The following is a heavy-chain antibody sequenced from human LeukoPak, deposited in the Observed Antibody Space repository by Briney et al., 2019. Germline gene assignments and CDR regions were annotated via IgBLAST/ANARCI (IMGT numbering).Heavy chain of an antibody. Sequence: SVKVSCRASRGTFSSFALSWVRQAPGQGLEWMGRITPILGTTNYAQRFQGRLILTADKSTGTAYMELSSLRSEDTAFYFCAWDHDDILTGYAYWGQGTLVTVSS. CDR2: ITPILGTT. V-gene: IGHV1-69*04. D-gene: IGHD3-9*01. CDR1: RGTFSSFA. CDR3: AWDHDDILTGYAY. J-gene: IGHJ4*02.